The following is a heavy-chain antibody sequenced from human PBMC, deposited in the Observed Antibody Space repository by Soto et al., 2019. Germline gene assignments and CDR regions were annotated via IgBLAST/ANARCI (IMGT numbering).Heavy chain of an antibody. V-gene: IGHV4-4*07. CDR3: AIGQRVSDALDP. CDR1: GGAISTYY. Sequence: QVHLQESGPGLVKPSETMSLTYTVSGGAISTYYWTSIRQPAGKGLEWIGRIYSIGSTKYNHSLQSRVAISLATSNNHSPLRLPSVNPADTAVYYCAIGQRVSDALDPWGQGTLITFSP. J-gene: IGHJ5*02. D-gene: IGHD2-2*01. CDR2: IYSIGST.